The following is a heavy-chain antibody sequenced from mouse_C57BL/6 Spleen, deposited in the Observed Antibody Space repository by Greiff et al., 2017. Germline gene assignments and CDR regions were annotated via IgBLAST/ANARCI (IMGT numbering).Heavy chain of an antibody. V-gene: IGHV3-6*01. CDR1: GYSITSGYY. J-gene: IGHJ3*01. D-gene: IGHD2-4*01. Sequence: EVQLVESGPGLVKPSQSLSLTCSVTGYSITSGYYWNWIRQFPGNKLEWMGYISYDGSNNYNPSLKNRISITRDTSKNQFFLKLNSVTTEDTATYYCARPYYDYDEGFAYWGQGTLVTVSA. CDR2: ISYDGSN. CDR3: ARPYYDYDEGFAY.